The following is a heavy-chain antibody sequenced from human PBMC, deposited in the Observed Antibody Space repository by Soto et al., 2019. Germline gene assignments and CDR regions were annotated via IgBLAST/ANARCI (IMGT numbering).Heavy chain of an antibody. J-gene: IGHJ5*02. CDR3: ARVCLNWFDP. Sequence: SETLSLTXTVSGGSVSSGSYYWSWIRQPPGKGLEWIGYIYYSGSTNYNPSLKSRVTISVDTSKNQFSLKLSSVTAADTAVYYCARVCLNWFDPWGQGTLVTVSS. CDR1: GGSVSSGSYY. CDR2: IYYSGST. V-gene: IGHV4-61*01. D-gene: IGHD3-16*01.